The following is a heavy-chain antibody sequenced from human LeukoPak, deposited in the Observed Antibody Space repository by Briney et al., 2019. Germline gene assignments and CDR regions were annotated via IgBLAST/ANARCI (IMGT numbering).Heavy chain of an antibody. CDR2: IYYSGST. Sequence: PSETLSLTCTVSGGSISSYYWSWIRQPPGKGLEWIGYIYYSGSTNYNPSLKSRVTISVGTSKNQFSLKLSSVTAADTAVYYCARWDRFRESLYPPLGAFDIWGQGTMVTVSS. CDR3: ARWDRFRESLYPPLGAFDI. CDR1: GGSISSYY. D-gene: IGHD3-10*01. V-gene: IGHV4-59*01. J-gene: IGHJ3*02.